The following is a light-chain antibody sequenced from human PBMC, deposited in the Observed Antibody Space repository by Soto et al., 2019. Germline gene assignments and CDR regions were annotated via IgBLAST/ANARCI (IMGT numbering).Light chain of an antibody. CDR3: QQHYSTPLT. J-gene: IGKJ5*01. V-gene: IGKV4-1*01. CDR1: QSVLYSSNNKNY. Sequence: DIVLTQSPDSLAVSLGERATINCKSSQSVLYSSNNKNYFAWYQQKPGQPPTLLISGASTRESGVPDRFSGSGSGTDFTLTISSLQAEDVAVYYCQQHYSTPLTFGQGTRLEIK. CDR2: GAS.